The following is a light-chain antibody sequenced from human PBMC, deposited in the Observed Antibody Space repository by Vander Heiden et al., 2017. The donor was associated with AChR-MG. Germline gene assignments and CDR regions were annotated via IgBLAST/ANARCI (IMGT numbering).Light chain of an antibody. J-gene: IGLJ2*01. CDR2: DDS. V-gene: IGLV3-21*02. CDR3: HIWDSSSDHVL. CDR1: NIGSEG. Sequence: SAVLTQPPSVSVAPGPTARITCGGNNIGSEGVHWYQQKPGQAPMLVIFDDSDRAPGIPERISGSKTGNTATLTISRVEAGDEADYYCHIWDSSSDHVLFGGGTKLTAL.